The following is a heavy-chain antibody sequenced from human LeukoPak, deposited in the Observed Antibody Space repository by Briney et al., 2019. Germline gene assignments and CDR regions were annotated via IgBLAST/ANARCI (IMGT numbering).Heavy chain of an antibody. D-gene: IGHD2-21*02. CDR1: GGSISSGGYY. CDR2: IYYSGST. V-gene: IGHV4-31*03. CDR3: ARMYCGGDCYPDY. J-gene: IGHJ4*02. Sequence: SETLSLTCTVSGGSISSGGYYWSWIRQHPGKGLEWIGYIYYSGSTYYNPSLKSRVTISVDTSKNQFSLKLSSVTAADTAVYYCARMYCGGDCYPDYWGQGTLVTVFS.